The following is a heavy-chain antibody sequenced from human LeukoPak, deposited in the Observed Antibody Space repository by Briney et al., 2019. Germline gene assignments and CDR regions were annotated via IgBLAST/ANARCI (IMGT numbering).Heavy chain of an antibody. CDR2: INPNSGGT. Sequence: GASVKVSCKASGYTFTGYYMHWVRQAPGQGLEWMGWINPNSGGTNYAQKFQGRVTMTRDTSISTAYMELSRLRSDDTAVYYCARARIELERTPFDYLGQGTLVTVSS. CDR3: ARARIELERTPFDY. V-gene: IGHV1-2*02. J-gene: IGHJ4*02. CDR1: GYTFTGYY. D-gene: IGHD1-1*01.